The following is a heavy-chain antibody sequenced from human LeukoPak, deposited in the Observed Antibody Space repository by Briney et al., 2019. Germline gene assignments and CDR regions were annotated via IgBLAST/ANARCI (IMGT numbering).Heavy chain of an antibody. CDR3: ARRGVRGVHYPYDAFDI. Sequence: GESLKISCKGSGYSFTSYWIGWVRQMPGKGLEWMGIIYPGDSDTRYSPSFQGQVTISADKSISTAYLQWSSLKASDTAMYYCARRGVRGVHYPYDAFDIWGQGTMVTVSS. D-gene: IGHD3-10*01. V-gene: IGHV5-51*01. CDR2: IYPGDSDT. J-gene: IGHJ3*02. CDR1: GYSFTSYW.